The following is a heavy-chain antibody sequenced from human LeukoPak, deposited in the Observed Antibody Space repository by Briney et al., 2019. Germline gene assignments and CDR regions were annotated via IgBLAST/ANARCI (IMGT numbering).Heavy chain of an antibody. CDR2: ISYDGSNK. V-gene: IGHV3-30-3*01. Sequence: GGSLRLSCAASGFTFSSYAMHWVRQAPGKGLEWVAVISYDGSNKYYADSVKGRFTISRDNSKNTLYLQMNSLRAEDTAVYYCVRDWPEYCSSTSCRRALDYWGQGTLVTVSS. CDR3: VRDWPEYCSSTSCRRALDY. CDR1: GFTFSSYA. D-gene: IGHD2-2*01. J-gene: IGHJ4*02.